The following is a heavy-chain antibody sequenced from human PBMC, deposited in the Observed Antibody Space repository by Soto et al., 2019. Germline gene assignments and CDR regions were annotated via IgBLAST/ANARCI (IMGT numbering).Heavy chain of an antibody. CDR1: GGSISSYY. CDR3: ASRIAAAGTGWFDP. J-gene: IGHJ5*02. CDR2: IYYSGST. Sequence: QVQLQESGPGLVKPSETLSLTCTVSGGSISSYYWSWIRQPPGKGLEWIGYIYYSGSTNYNPSLRSRVTXXVXTXXNQFSLKLSSVTAADTAVYYCASRIAAAGTGWFDPWGQGTLVTVSS. D-gene: IGHD6-13*01. V-gene: IGHV4-59*01.